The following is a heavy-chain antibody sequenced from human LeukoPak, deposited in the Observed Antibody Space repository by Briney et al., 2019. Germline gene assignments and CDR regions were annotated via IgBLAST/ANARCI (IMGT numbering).Heavy chain of an antibody. CDR1: GYTFTGYY. CDR3: ARDRDNLVTAISPDSYYYYYMDV. V-gene: IGHV1-2*02. J-gene: IGHJ6*03. D-gene: IGHD2-21*02. CDR2: INPNSGGT. Sequence: ASVKVSCKASGYTFTGYYMHWVRQAPGQGLEWMGWINPNSGGTNYAQKFQGRVTMTRDTSISTAYIELSRLRSDDTAVYYCARDRDNLVTAISPDSYYYYYMDVWGKGTTVTVSS.